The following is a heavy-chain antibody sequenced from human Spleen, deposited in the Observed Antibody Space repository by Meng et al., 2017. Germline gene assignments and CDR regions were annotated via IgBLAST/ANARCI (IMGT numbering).Heavy chain of an antibody. V-gene: IGHV4-59*11. Sequence: VQLPRRGPGLGHPSETPSLLCTVSSGTIRSQYWSWIPQPPGKGLEWIGYIFFSGRPNYSPSLKSRVTISINTSKNQFSLRLSSVTPADTAMYYCASGSGSGWYYFDNWGQGTLVTVSS. CDR3: ASGSGSGWYYFDN. CDR1: SGTIRSQY. CDR2: IFFSGRP. J-gene: IGHJ4*02. D-gene: IGHD6-19*01.